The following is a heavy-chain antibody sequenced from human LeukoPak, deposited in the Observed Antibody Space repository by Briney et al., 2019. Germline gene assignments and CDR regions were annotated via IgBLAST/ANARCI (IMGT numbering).Heavy chain of an antibody. V-gene: IGHV3-23*01. CDR2: ISGSGGST. CDR3: AKVGITYYYDRSGYYWDY. CDR1: GFTFSSYA. J-gene: IGHJ4*02. D-gene: IGHD3-22*01. Sequence: SGGSLRLSCAASGFTFSSYAMSWVRQAPGKGLEWVSAISGSGGSTYYADSVKGRFTISRDNSKNTLYLQMNSLRAEDTAVYYCAKVGITYYYDRSGYYWDYWGQGTLVTVSS.